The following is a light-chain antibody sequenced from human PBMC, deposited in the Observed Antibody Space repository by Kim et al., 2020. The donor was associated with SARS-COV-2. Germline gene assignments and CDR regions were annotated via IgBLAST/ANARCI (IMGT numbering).Light chain of an antibody. CDR2: WAS. V-gene: IGKV4-1*01. CDR1: QSVLYSSNNKNY. Sequence: ATMNCKSSQSVLYSSNNKNYLAWYQQKPGQPPKLLIYWASTRESGVPDRFSGSGSGTDFTLTISSLQAEDVAVYYCQQYYSTPLTFGQGTKVDIK. J-gene: IGKJ1*01. CDR3: QQYYSTPLT.